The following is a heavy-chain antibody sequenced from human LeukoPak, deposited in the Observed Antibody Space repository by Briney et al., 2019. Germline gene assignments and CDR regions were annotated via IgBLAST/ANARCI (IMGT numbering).Heavy chain of an antibody. CDR3: ARGPTVYRSSRGRFDP. CDR2: INHSGST. D-gene: IGHD6-13*01. V-gene: IGHV4-34*01. CDR1: GGSFSGYY. Sequence: SETLSLTCAVYGGSFSGYYWSWIRQPPGKGLEWIGEINHSGSTNYNPSLKSRVTISVDTSKNQFSLKLSSVTAADTAVYYCARGPTVYRSSRGRFDPWGQGTLVTVSS. J-gene: IGHJ5*02.